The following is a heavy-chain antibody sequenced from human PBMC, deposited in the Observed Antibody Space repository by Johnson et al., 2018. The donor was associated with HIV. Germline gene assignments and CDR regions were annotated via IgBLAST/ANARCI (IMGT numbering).Heavy chain of an antibody. J-gene: IGHJ3*02. D-gene: IGHD3-9*01. Sequence: VQLVESGGGVVQPGGSLKLSCAASGLTVSTNYMSWVRQAPGRGLEWVARIKRKSDGGTTDYAAPVKGRFSISRDDSKSTVYLQMNSLRAEDTAVYYCAREEGTDILTRGDAFDIWGQGTMVTVSS. CDR1: GLTVSTNY. CDR3: AREEGTDILTRGDAFDI. V-gene: IGHV3-15*01. CDR2: IKRKSDGGTT.